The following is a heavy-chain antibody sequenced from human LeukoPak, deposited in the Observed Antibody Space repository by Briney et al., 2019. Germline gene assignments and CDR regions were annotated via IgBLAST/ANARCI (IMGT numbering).Heavy chain of an antibody. CDR2: IYYSGST. J-gene: IGHJ6*03. CDR3: AREAAGYSSYFLNYYCYYMDV. D-gene: IGHD6-6*01. CDR1: GGSISSHY. V-gene: IGHV4-59*11. Sequence: SETLSLTCTVSGGSISSHYWSWIRQPPGKGLEWIGYIYYSGSTNYNPSLKSRVTISVDTSKNQFSLKLSSVTAADTAVYYCAREAAGYSSYFLNYYCYYMDVWGKGTTVTVS.